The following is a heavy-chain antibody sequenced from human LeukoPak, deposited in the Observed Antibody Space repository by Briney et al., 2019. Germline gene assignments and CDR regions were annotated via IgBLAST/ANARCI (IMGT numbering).Heavy chain of an antibody. V-gene: IGHV3-21*05. Sequence: PGGSLRLSCAASGFTFSSYWMHWVRQAPGKGLEWVSYISSTSSHINYADSVKGRFTISRDNAENSLYLQMNSLRAEDTAVFYCARVGAVAGTSADYWGQGTLVTVSS. CDR2: ISSTSSHI. CDR1: GFTFSSYW. D-gene: IGHD6-19*01. J-gene: IGHJ4*02. CDR3: ARVGAVAGTSADY.